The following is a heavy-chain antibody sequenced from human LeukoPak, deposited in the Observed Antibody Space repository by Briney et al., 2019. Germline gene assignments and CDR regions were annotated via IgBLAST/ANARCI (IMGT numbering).Heavy chain of an antibody. D-gene: IGHD2-2*01. CDR1: GYRFTNYD. CDR3: ARAPMGTAALY. J-gene: IGHJ4*02. V-gene: IGHV1-8*01. CDR2: LNPDSGNT. Sequence: ASVKVSCKASGYRFTNYDINWVRQATGQGLEWMGWLNPDSGNTGHAQKFQGRLTLTRNASISTAYMELSSLTSDDTAFYYCARAPMGTAALYWGQGTLVTVSS.